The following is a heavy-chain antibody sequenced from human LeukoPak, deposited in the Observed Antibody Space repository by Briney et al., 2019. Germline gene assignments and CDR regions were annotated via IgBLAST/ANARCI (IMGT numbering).Heavy chain of an antibody. CDR3: ARTHCSSTSCHWHWFDP. Sequence: ASVKVSCKASGYTFTSYGISWVRQAPGQGLEWMGWISAYNGNTNYAQKLQGRVTMTSDTSTSTAYMELRSLRSDDTAVYYCARTHCSSTSCHWHWFDPWGQGTLVTVSS. D-gene: IGHD2-2*01. CDR2: ISAYNGNT. V-gene: IGHV1-18*01. J-gene: IGHJ5*02. CDR1: GYTFTSYG.